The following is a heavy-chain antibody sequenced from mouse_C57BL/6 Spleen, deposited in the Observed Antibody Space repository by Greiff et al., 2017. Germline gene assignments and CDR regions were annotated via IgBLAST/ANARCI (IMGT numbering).Heavy chain of an antibody. CDR3: ARGGWPLKAYAMDY. J-gene: IGHJ4*01. Sequence: VQLKQSGPELVKPGASVKISCKASGYSFTDYNMNWVKQSNGKSLEWIGVINPNYGTTSYNQKFKGKATLTVDQSSSTAYMQLNSLTSEDSAVYYCARGGWPLKAYAMDYWGQGTSVTVSS. CDR1: GYSFTDYN. V-gene: IGHV1-39*01. D-gene: IGHD1-1*02. CDR2: INPNYGTT.